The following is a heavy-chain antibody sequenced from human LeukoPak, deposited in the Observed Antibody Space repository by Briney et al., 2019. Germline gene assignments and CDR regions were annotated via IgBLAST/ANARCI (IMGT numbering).Heavy chain of an antibody. Sequence: PGGSLRLSCAASGFTFSSYSMNWVRQAPGKGLEWVSSISSSSSYIYYADSVKGRFTISRDNAKNSLYLQMNSLRAEDTAVYYCARDIRWERLLDAFDIWGQGTMVTVSS. J-gene: IGHJ3*02. D-gene: IGHD1-26*01. V-gene: IGHV3-21*01. CDR2: ISSSSSYI. CDR1: GFTFSSYS. CDR3: ARDIRWERLLDAFDI.